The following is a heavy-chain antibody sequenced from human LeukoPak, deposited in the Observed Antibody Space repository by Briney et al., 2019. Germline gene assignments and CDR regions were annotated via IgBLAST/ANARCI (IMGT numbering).Heavy chain of an antibody. CDR1: GDSISSNY. Sequence: SETLSLTCTVSGDSISSNYWSWIRQPPGKGLEWIGFMYNSGSTNYNPPLKSRVTISVDTSKNQFSLKLTSLTAADTAVYYCARERRQYGRGEGFDPWGQGTLVTVSS. V-gene: IGHV4-59*01. CDR3: ARERRQYGRGEGFDP. J-gene: IGHJ5*02. D-gene: IGHD2-21*01. CDR2: MYNSGST.